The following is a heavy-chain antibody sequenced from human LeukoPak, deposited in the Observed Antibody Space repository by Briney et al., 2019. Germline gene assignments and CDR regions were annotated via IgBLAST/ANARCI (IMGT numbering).Heavy chain of an antibody. Sequence: SETLSLTCIVSGGSISSYYWGWIRQPPGKGLEWIGYIYYSGSTNYNSSLKSRVTISLDTSKNQFSLKLSSVTAADTAVYYCARGDYYDSSGYYLYWGQGTLVTVSS. CDR2: IYYSGST. CDR3: ARGDYYDSSGYYLY. D-gene: IGHD3-22*01. CDR1: GGSISSYY. J-gene: IGHJ4*02. V-gene: IGHV4-59*08.